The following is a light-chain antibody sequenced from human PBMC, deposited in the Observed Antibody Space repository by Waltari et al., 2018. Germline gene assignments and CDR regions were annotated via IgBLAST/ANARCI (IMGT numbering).Light chain of an antibody. CDR1: SSDVGGYNY. J-gene: IGLJ3*02. CDR2: EVT. CDR3: GSYTSSSTPVV. V-gene: IGLV2-14*01. Sequence: QSALTQPASVSGSPGQSITISCTGTSSDVGGYNYVSWYHQHPGKAPKLIIYEVTNRPSGVSNRFSGSKSGNTASLTISGLQAEDEADYYCGSYTSSSTPVVFGGGTKLTVL.